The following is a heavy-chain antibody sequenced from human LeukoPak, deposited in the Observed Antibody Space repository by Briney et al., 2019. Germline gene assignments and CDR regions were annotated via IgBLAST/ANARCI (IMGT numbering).Heavy chain of an antibody. V-gene: IGHV2-5*01. CDR1: GFSLRNTGVA. D-gene: IGHD3-10*01. Sequence: SGPTLVNPTQTLTLTCTFSGFSLRNTGVAVAWIRQPPGKALEWLAVSYWNNDMSYSPSLKSRLTITKDTSKSQVVLIMTNMDPLDTGTYYCAHKGRGSGSYTMWGQGTLVTVSS. J-gene: IGHJ4*02. CDR2: SYWNNDM. CDR3: AHKGRGSGSYTM.